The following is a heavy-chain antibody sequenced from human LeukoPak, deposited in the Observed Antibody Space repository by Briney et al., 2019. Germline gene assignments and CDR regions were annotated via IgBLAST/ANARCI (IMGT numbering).Heavy chain of an antibody. CDR1: GGSISSSSYY. J-gene: IGHJ4*02. CDR3: ARQGGYTNVYPFDS. V-gene: IGHV4-61*05. Sequence: SETLSLTCTVSGGSISSSSYYWSWIRQPPGNGLEWIGYIDYTGSTNYNPSLKSRVSISGDTSKNQFSLKLTSVTAADTAVYYCARQGGYTNVYPFDSWGPGTLVTVSS. CDR2: IDYTGST. D-gene: IGHD5-18*01.